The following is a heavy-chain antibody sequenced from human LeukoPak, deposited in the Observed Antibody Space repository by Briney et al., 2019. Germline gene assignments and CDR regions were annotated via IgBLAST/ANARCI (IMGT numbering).Heavy chain of an antibody. J-gene: IGHJ4*02. V-gene: IGHV3-30*18. D-gene: IGHD3-10*01. CDR3: AKVFEVRGARRPKDY. Sequence: GRSLRLSCAASGFTFSDYGMHWVRQAPGKGLEWVALISYDGGNKFYADSVRDRFTISRDNFKNTLFLQMNSLRTEDTAMYYCAKVFEVRGARRPKDYWGQGTLVIVSS. CDR2: ISYDGGNK. CDR1: GFTFSDYG.